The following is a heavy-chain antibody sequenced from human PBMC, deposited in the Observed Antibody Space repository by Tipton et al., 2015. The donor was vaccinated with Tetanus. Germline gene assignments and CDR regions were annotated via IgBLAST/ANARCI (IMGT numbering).Heavy chain of an antibody. CDR2: IYYTGNT. J-gene: IGHJ5*02. D-gene: IGHD2-8*01. CDR1: GGSLKSGGYY. CDR3: ARRLIQNLFDP. Sequence: TLSLTCNVSGGSLKSGGYYWTWIRQHPVRGLEWIGYIYYTGNTYYNPSPKSRVTISVDTSKNQFSLKLTSVTAADTAVYYCARRLIQNLFDPWGQGTLVTVSS. V-gene: IGHV4-31*03.